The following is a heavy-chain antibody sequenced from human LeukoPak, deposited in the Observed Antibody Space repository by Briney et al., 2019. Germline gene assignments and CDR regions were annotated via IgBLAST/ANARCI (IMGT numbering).Heavy chain of an antibody. CDR1: GYTFTAYY. CDR2: INPNCGGT. V-gene: IGHV1-2*02. Sequence: GASVKVSCKASGYTFTAYYVHWLRQAPGQGLEWMGWINPNCGGTKYAQKFQGRVTMTRDTSITTSYMELSSLKSDDSAIYYCARVLSSGSSTGWFDPWGQGTLVTVSS. D-gene: IGHD1-26*01. CDR3: ARVLSSGSSTGWFDP. J-gene: IGHJ5*02.